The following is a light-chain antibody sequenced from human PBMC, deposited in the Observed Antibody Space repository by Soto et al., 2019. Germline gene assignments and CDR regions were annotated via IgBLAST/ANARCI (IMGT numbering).Light chain of an antibody. CDR2: DAP. CDR3: QQRTDWPLT. V-gene: IGKV3-11*01. CDR1: QSVRSY. J-gene: IGKJ4*01. Sequence: EIVLTQSPATLSLSPGERATLSCRASQSVRSYLAWYQQKPGQAPRLLIYDAPNRATGIPARFSGSASGTDFTLTISSLEPEDFAVYYCQQRTDWPLTFGGGTKVDIK.